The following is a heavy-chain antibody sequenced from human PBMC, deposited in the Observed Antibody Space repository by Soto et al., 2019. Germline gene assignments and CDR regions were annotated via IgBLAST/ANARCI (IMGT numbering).Heavy chain of an antibody. V-gene: IGHV3-23*01. CDR3: ARRSSGWYFDY. Sequence: GGSLRLSCAASGFTFSSYAMNWVRQAPGKGLEWVSVISGSGDSTYYADSVKGRFTISRDNSKNTLYLQMNSLRAEDTAVYYCARRSSGWYFDYWGQGTLVTAPQ. CDR2: ISGSGDST. D-gene: IGHD6-19*01. CDR1: GFTFSSYA. J-gene: IGHJ4*02.